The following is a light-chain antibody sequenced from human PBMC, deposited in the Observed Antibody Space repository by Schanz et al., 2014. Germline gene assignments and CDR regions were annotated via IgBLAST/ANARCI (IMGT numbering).Light chain of an antibody. Sequence: QSALTQPRSVSGSPGQSVTISCTGTSSDVGGYNYVSWYQHLPDKAPKLMIYDVSKRPSGVPDRFSGSKSGNTASLTISGLQAEDEADYYCFSYAGRYTVVFGGGTKLTVL. CDR1: SSDVGGYNY. CDR3: FSYAGRYTVV. CDR2: DVS. J-gene: IGLJ2*01. V-gene: IGLV2-11*01.